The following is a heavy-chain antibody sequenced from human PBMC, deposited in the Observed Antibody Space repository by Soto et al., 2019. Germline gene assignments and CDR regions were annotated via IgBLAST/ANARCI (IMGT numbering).Heavy chain of an antibody. CDR2: INHSGST. D-gene: IGHD6-6*01. J-gene: IGHJ4*02. CDR3: ARTSKFDC. V-gene: IGHV4-34*01. Sequence: QVQLQQWGAGLLKPSETLSLTCAVYCGSFRGYYWSWIRQPPGKGLEWIGEINHSGSTNYNPSLKSRVTMAGDTSKNQFSLKLSSVTAADTAVYYGARTSKFDCWGQGTLVTVSS. CDR1: CGSFRGYY.